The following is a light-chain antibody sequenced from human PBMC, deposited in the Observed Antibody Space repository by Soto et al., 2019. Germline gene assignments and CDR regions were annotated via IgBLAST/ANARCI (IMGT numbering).Light chain of an antibody. Sequence: QSALTQPASVSGSPGQSITFSCTGTSSDIGVYNYVSWYQQHPGKAPKLIIYDVRHRPSGVSNRFSGSKSATTASLTISGLQAEDEADYYCSSYTTSNTVIFGGGTQLTVL. J-gene: IGLJ2*01. CDR2: DVR. V-gene: IGLV2-14*03. CDR3: SSYTTSNTVI. CDR1: SSDIGVYNY.